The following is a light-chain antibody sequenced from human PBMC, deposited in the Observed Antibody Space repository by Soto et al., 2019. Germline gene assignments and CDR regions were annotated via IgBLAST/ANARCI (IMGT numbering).Light chain of an antibody. CDR3: SSYTTSSTVV. J-gene: IGLJ3*02. Sequence: QAVVTQPASVSGSPGQSITISCTGTSSDVGAYYYVSWYQQHPGTAPKLLIYDVSNRPSGVSNRFSGSKSGNTASLTISGVQAEDEADYYCSSYTTSSTVVFGGGTKLTVL. CDR2: DVS. V-gene: IGLV2-14*03. CDR1: SSDVGAYYY.